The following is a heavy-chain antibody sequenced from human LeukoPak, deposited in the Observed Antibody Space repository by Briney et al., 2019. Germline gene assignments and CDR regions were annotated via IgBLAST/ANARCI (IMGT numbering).Heavy chain of an antibody. J-gene: IGHJ4*02. D-gene: IGHD3-16*01. CDR3: ARSLGDFDY. CDR1: GFTFSNTS. CDR2: IKSKTAGGTT. Sequence: GGSLRLSCAASGFTFSNTSMTWVRQAPGRGLEWVGRIKSKTAGGTTDYAAPVKGRFTISRDDSKNTLYLQMNSLRAEDTAVYYCARSLGDFDYWGQGTLVTVSS. V-gene: IGHV3-15*01.